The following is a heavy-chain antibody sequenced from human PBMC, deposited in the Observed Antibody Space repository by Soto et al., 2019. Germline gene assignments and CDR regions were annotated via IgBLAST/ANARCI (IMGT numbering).Heavy chain of an antibody. V-gene: IGHV1-8*01. CDR1: GYTCATYD. D-gene: IGHD6-25*01. Sequence: QVQLVQSGAEVKKPGASVKVACKASGYTCATYDFSWVRQATGQGLAWMGWMNPNTGNTGYAQAFLGRVTMTRNTSITTAYMELSSLRSEDTAVYFCARRKERSGPYYLDYWGQGTLVTVSS. CDR2: MNPNTGNT. J-gene: IGHJ4*02. CDR3: ARRKERSGPYYLDY.